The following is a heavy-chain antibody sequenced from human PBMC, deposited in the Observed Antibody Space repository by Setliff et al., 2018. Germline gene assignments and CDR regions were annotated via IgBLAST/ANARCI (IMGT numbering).Heavy chain of an antibody. CDR2: ISVYTGNT. D-gene: IGHD2-8*01. CDR1: GYTFSHSG. CDR3: SRLVRYCSKTTCQTASGAEL. J-gene: IGHJ4*02. V-gene: IGHV1-18*01. Sequence: ASVKVSCKASGYTFSHSGITWVRQAPGQGLEWMGWISVYTGNTNYAPKLQGRVTMTTDASTSTAYMERRGLTSDDTAVYYCSRLVRYCSKTTCQTASGAELWGQGTLVTVSS.